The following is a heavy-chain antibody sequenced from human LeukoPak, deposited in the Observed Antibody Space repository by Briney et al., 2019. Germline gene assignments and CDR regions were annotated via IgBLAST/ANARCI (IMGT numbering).Heavy chain of an antibody. CDR3: ARSRRVGNGEYPDY. V-gene: IGHV1-2*02. CDR1: GYTFTGYY. CDR2: INPNTGDT. J-gene: IGHJ4*02. Sequence: ASVKVSCKASGYTFTGYYMHWVRKTPAQGLEWMGWINPNTGDTNYGRQFQGRVTMTRDTSINTAYMELRSLRSDDTAVYYCARSRRVGNGEYPDYWGQGTLVTVSS. D-gene: IGHD3-10*01.